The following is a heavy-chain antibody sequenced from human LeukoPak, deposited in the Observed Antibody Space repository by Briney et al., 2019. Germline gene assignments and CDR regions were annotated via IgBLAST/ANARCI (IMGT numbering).Heavy chain of an antibody. CDR2: INIDGSQR. V-gene: IGHV3-7*03. J-gene: IGHJ4*02. CDR3: ARDPGWGALDY. D-gene: IGHD3-16*01. Sequence: GGSLELSCAASGFIFSTTWMTWVRQTPGKGLELVANINIDGSQRYHADSVEGRFTISRDNVKNTLYLQMSSLRVEDTAVYYCARDPGWGALDYWGQGALVIVSS. CDR1: GFIFSTTW.